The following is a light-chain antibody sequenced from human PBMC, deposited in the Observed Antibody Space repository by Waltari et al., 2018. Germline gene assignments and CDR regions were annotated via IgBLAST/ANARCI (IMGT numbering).Light chain of an antibody. Sequence: QSVLTQPPSASGTPGQRVTISCSGSSSNIGINYVYWYQHFPGSAPKLLIYRDNQRPSGVPDRFSCSKSGSSASLAISGPRSEDEGDYYCAAWDDRLRGRVFGGGTKLTVL. CDR2: RDN. CDR1: SSNIGINY. CDR3: AAWDDRLRGRV. J-gene: IGLJ3*02. V-gene: IGLV1-47*01.